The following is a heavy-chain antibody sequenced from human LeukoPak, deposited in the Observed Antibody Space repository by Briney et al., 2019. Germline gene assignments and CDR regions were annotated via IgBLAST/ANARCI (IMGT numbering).Heavy chain of an antibody. D-gene: IGHD3-16*01. CDR1: GGSFSGYY. CDR2: INHSGST. J-gene: IGHJ4*02. V-gene: IGHV4-34*01. CDR3: ARDDPKLKADY. Sequence: SETLSLTCAVYGGSFSGYYWSWIRQPPGKGLEWIGEINHSGSTNYNPSLKSRVTISVDTSKNQFSLNLSSVTAADTAVYYCARDDPKLKADYWGQGTLVTVSS.